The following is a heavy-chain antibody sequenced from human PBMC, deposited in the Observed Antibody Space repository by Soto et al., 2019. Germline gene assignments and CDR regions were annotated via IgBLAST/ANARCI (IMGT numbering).Heavy chain of an antibody. J-gene: IGHJ6*02. Sequence: ASVKVSYTAFGGTFSCDAISWVRQAPGQGLEWMGGIIPIFGTANYAQKFQGRVTITADESTSTAYMELSSLRSEDTAVYYCARGIDYYGSGSSYYYYGMDVWGQGTKVTVSS. CDR1: GGTFSCDA. V-gene: IGHV1-69*13. D-gene: IGHD3-10*01. CDR3: ARGIDYYGSGSSYYYYGMDV. CDR2: IIPIFGTA.